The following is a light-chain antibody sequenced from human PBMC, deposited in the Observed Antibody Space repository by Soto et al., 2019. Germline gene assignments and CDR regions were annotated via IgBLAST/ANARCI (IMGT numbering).Light chain of an antibody. V-gene: IGKV1-27*01. J-gene: IGKJ1*01. CDR1: QGISNY. Sequence: SLYTSVGDRVTITCRASQGISNYLAWYQQKPGKVPKLLIYAASTLQSGVPSRFSGSGSGTDFTLTISSLQPEDVATYYCQKYNSAPRAFVHGTRVDI. CDR2: AAS. CDR3: QKYNSAPRA.